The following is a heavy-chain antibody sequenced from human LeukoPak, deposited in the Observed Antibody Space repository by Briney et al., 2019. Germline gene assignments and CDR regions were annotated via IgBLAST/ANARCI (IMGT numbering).Heavy chain of an antibody. CDR1: GVTFRMYW. J-gene: IGHJ4*02. CDR2: IIADGGIA. V-gene: IGHV3-74*01. CDR3: AREILAPGKPHDY. Sequence: PGGSLRLSCAASGVTFRMYWMHCGRQAPGGGVVWVSRIIADGGIATSADSVKSRVTISRDNARDTLYLQMNSLRAEDTAVYYCAREILAPGKPHDYWGQGTLVTGSS.